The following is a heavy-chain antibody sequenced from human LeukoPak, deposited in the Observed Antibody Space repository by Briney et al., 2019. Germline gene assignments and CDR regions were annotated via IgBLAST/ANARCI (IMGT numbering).Heavy chain of an antibody. D-gene: IGHD6-13*01. J-gene: IGHJ4*02. CDR3: ATTGATSPSSASWFNIEY. CDR1: GGSVTSYY. Sequence: SETLSLTCTVSGGSVTSYYCNWVRQPPGRGLEWIGYIYYSGGTNYNPSLESRATISLDTAKNQFSLKLRSVTAEDTAVYYCATTGATSPSSASWFNIEYWGQGTLVPVSS. CDR2: IYYSGGT. V-gene: IGHV4-59*08.